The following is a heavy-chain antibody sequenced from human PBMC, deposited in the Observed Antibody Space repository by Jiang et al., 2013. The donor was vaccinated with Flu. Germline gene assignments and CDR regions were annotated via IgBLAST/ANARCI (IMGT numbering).Heavy chain of an antibody. CDR1: GGSFSGYY. V-gene: IGHV4-34*01. D-gene: IGHD3-22*01. CDR3: ARGKTYYYDSSGYYVRYFDL. Sequence: LLKPSETLSLTCAVYGGSFSGYYWSWIRQPPGKGLEWIGEINHSGSTNYNPSLKSRVTISVDTSKNQFSLKLSSVTAADTAVYYCARGKTYYYDSSGYYVRYFDLWGRGTLVTVSS. J-gene: IGHJ2*01. CDR2: INHSGST.